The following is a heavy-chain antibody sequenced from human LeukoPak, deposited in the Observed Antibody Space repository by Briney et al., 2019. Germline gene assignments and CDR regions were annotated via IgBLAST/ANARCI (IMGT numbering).Heavy chain of an antibody. D-gene: IGHD3-22*01. V-gene: IGHV4-39*01. CDR3: ARAHDSSGYNIYYFDY. J-gene: IGHJ4*02. Sequence: SETLSLTCTVSGGSISSSSYYWGWIRQPPGKGLEWIGSFYYSGSPYYNPSLKSRVTISVDTSKNQFSLRLSSVTAADTAVYYCARAHDSSGYNIYYFDYWGQGILVTVSS. CDR1: GGSISSSSYY. CDR2: FYYSGSP.